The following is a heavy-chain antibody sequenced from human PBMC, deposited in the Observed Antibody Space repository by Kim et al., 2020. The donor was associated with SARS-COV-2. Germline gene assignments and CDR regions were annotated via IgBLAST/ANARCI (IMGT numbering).Heavy chain of an antibody. J-gene: IGHJ3*02. CDR2: IRSKANSYAT. CDR3: TRIPATTLAFWDAFDI. Sequence: GGSLRLSCAASGFTFSGSPLHWVRQASGKGLEWVGRIRSKANSYATGYAASVKGRFTISRDDSKNTAYLEMSGLKTEDTALYYCTRIPATTLAFWDAFDIRGQGTMVTVSS. V-gene: IGHV3-73*01. D-gene: IGHD1-1*01. CDR1: GFTFSGSP.